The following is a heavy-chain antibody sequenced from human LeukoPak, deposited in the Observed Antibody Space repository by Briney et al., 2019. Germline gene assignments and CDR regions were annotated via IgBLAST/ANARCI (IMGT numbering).Heavy chain of an antibody. V-gene: IGHV3-7*03. D-gene: IGHD1-26*01. CDR1: GFTFSSYW. J-gene: IGHJ5*02. CDR3: AKIGRDSGSYYLSLRYGNWFDP. CDR2: IKQDGSEI. Sequence: GGSLRLSCAASGFTFSSYWMSWVRQAPGKGLEWVANIKQDGSEIYYVDSVKGRFTISRDNSKNTLYLQMNSLRAEDTAVYYCAKIGRDSGSYYLSLRYGNWFDPWGQGTLVTVSS.